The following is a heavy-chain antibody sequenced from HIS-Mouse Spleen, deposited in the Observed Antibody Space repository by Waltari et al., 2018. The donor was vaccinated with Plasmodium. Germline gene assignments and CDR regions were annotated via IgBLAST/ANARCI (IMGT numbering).Heavy chain of an antibody. V-gene: IGHV3-13*01. J-gene: IGHJ3*02. CDR3: ARGRWNHAFDI. D-gene: IGHD1-1*01. CDR1: GFNCSSYD. Sequence: EVQLVESGGGMVQPGGSLRLSCAASGFNCSSYDMHWVRKDAGKGLEWVSAIGTACDTYYPGSVKGRFTISRENAKNSLYLQMNSLRAGDTAVYYCARGRWNHAFDIWGQGTMVTVSS. CDR2: IGTACDT.